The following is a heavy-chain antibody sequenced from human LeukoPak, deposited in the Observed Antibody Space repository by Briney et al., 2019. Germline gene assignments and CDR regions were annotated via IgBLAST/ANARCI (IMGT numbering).Heavy chain of an antibody. J-gene: IGHJ3*02. V-gene: IGHV3-23*01. CDR2: ISGSGGST. D-gene: IGHD3-22*01. CDR1: GFTFSSYA. Sequence: GSLRLSCAASGFTFSSYAMSWVRQAPGKGLEWVSAISGSGGSTFYADPVKGRFTISRDNSKNTLSLQMNYLRVDDTAVFYCAKADSDTLYRNAFDIWGLGTMVTVSS. CDR3: AKADSDTLYRNAFDI.